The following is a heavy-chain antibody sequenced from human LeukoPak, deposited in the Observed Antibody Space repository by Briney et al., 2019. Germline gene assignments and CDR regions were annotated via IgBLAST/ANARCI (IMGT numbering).Heavy chain of an antibody. D-gene: IGHD4-23*01. CDR3: VTLTTAVTENAFDI. Sequence: GGSLRLSCAASGFTFSSYWVHWVRQVPGNGLVWVSRINRDGSSTAYADSVTGRFTISRDNAKHMVYMQMNSLRAEDTAVYYCVTLTTAVTENAFDIWGQGTMVSVSS. CDR2: INRDGSST. J-gene: IGHJ3*02. V-gene: IGHV3-74*01. CDR1: GFTFSSYW.